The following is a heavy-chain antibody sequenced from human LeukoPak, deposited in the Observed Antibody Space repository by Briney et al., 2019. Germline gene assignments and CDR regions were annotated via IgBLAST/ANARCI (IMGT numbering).Heavy chain of an antibody. CDR1: GYSISSGYY. J-gene: IGHJ4*02. CDR3: ARAGVAGRDY. Sequence: SETLSLTCTVSGYSISSGYYWGWIRQPPGKGLEWIGSIYHSGSTYYNPSLKSRVTISVDTSKNQFSLKLSSVTAADTAVHYCARAGVAGRDYWGQGTLVTVSS. D-gene: IGHD6-19*01. CDR2: IYHSGST. V-gene: IGHV4-38-2*02.